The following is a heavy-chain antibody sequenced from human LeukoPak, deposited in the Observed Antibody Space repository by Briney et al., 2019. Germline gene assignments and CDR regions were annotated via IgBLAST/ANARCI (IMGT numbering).Heavy chain of an antibody. D-gene: IGHD6-13*01. CDR3: ARDSAGGSY. CDR2: MYHSGTT. V-gene: IGHV4-31*03. CDR1: GGSITSGGYF. J-gene: IGHJ4*02. Sequence: PSETLSLTCTVSGGSITSGGYFWSWIRQHPGKGLEWIGYMYHSGTTYYNPSLRSRVTMSVDTSKNQFSLKLSSVTAADTAVYYCARDSAGGSYWGQGTLVTVSS.